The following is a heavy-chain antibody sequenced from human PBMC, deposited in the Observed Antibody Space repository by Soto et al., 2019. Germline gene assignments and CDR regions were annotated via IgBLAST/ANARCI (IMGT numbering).Heavy chain of an antibody. CDR2: INPNSGGT. CDR1: GNTFTGYY. CDR3: ARGVGYVWGSYRYPSTYFDY. J-gene: IGHJ4*02. V-gene: IGHV1-2*04. Sequence: ASVKVSCKASGNTFTGYYMHWVRQAPGQGLEWLGWINPNSGGTNYAQKFQGWVTMTRDTSISTAYMELSRLRSDDTAVYYCARGVGYVWGSYRYPSTYFDYWGQGTLVTVSS. D-gene: IGHD3-16*02.